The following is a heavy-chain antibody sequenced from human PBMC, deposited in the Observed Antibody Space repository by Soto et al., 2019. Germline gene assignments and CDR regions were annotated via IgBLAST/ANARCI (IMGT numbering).Heavy chain of an antibody. D-gene: IGHD3-10*01. CDR1: GGTFSSYT. CDR2: IIPIFGTA. V-gene: IGHV1-69*12. CDR3: AREGGSGSYRSYAMDV. J-gene: IGHJ6*02. Sequence: QVQLVQSGAEVKKPGSSVKVSCKASGGTFSSYTITWVRQAPGQGLEWMGGIIPIFGTANSAQKFQGRVTITADESTSTAYMELSSLRSEYTAVYYCAREGGSGSYRSYAMDVWGQGTTVTVSS.